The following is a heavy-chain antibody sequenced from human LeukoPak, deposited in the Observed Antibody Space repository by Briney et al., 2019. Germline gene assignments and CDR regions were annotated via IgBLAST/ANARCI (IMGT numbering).Heavy chain of an antibody. Sequence: SETLSLTCTVSGGSISSGDYYWSWIRQPPGKGLEWIGYIYYSGSTYYNPPLKSRVTISVDTSKNQFSLKLSSVTAADTAVYYCARVVPAATDFDYWGQGTLVTVSS. CDR2: IYYSGST. V-gene: IGHV4-30-4*01. CDR3: ARVVPAATDFDY. CDR1: GGSISSGDYY. J-gene: IGHJ4*02. D-gene: IGHD2-2*01.